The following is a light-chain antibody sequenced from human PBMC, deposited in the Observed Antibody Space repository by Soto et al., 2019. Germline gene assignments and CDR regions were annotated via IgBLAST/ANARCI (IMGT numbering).Light chain of an antibody. J-gene: IGKJ1*01. V-gene: IGKV3-15*01. CDR3: QQYFEWPPMT. CDR2: GAS. Sequence: EVVMTQSPATLSVSPGERATLSCRASETVATNLDWYQQKPGQAPRLLISGASTRAAGISDRFSGSGSGTEFTLTISSLRSEDSAIYYCQQYFEWPPMTFGQGTKVEI. CDR1: ETVATN.